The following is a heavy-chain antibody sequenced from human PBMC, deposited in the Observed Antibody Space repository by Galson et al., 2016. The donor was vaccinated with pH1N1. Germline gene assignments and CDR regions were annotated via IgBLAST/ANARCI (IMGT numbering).Heavy chain of an antibody. D-gene: IGHD5-12*01. J-gene: IGHJ6*02. CDR1: GGTFRSYA. CDR2: IIPIFGTA. CDR3: PSPRPAETITTIYGMDV. Sequence: SVKVSCKASGGTFRSYAISWVRQAPGQGLEWMGGIIPIFGTAKYAQKFQDRVTITTDESTSTAYMELSSLRFEDTAAYYCPSPRPAETITTIYGMDVWGQGTTVTVSS. V-gene: IGHV1-69*05.